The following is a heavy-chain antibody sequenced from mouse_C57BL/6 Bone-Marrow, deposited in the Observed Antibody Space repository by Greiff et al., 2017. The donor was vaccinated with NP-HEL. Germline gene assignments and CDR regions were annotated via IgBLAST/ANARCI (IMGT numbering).Heavy chain of an antibody. CDR2: INPNNGGT. Sequence: VQLQQSGPELVKPGASVKISCKASGYTFTDYYMNWVKQSHGKSLEWIGDINPNNGGTSYIQKFKGKATLTVDKSSSTAYMELRSLTSEDSAVYYCARDFSITTVDYWGQGTTLTVSS. V-gene: IGHV1-26*01. CDR3: ARDFSITTVDY. D-gene: IGHD1-1*01. J-gene: IGHJ2*01. CDR1: GYTFTDYY.